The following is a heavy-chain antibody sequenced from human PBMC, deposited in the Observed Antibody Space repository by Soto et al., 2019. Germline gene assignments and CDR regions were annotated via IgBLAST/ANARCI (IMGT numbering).Heavy chain of an antibody. CDR2: ISSSSRYI. V-gene: IGHV3-21*01. Sequence: TGGSLRLSCAGSGFTFSSYSMNWVRQAPGKGLEWVSSISSSSRYIYYADSVKGRFTISRDDAENSLYLQVNSLRVEDTAVYYCARGGDTSGSWPRYWGQGTLVTVSS. CDR3: ARGGDTSGSWPRY. D-gene: IGHD3-22*01. CDR1: GFTFSSYS. J-gene: IGHJ4*02.